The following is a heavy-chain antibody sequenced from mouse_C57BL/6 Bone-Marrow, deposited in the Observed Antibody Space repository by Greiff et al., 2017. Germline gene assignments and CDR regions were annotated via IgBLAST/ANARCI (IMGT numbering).Heavy chain of an antibody. CDR2: IDPENSDT. V-gene: IGHV14-4*01. CDR1: GFNIKDDY. CDR3: TTHAMDY. Sequence: VQLQQSGAELVRPGASVKLSCTASGFNIKDDYMHWVKQRPEQGLEWIGWIDPENSDTEYASKFQGKATITADTSSNTAYLQLSSLTSEDTAVYYCTTHAMDYWGQGTSVTVSS. J-gene: IGHJ4*01.